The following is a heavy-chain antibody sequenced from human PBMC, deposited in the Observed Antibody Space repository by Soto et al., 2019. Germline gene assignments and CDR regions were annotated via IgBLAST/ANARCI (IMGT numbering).Heavy chain of an antibody. CDR1: GFTFSSYA. CDR3: ARVLYDSSGYPLDY. J-gene: IGHJ4*02. V-gene: IGHV3-30-3*01. Sequence: PGGSLRLSCAASGFTFSSYAMHWVRQAPGKGLEWVAVISYDGSNKYYADSVKGRFTISRDNSKNTLYLQMNSLRAEDTAVYYCARVLYDSSGYPLDYWGQGTLVTVS. D-gene: IGHD3-22*01. CDR2: ISYDGSNK.